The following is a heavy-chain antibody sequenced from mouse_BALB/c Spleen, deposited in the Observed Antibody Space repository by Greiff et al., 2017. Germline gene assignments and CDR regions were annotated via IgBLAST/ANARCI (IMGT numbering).Heavy chain of an antibody. CDR1: GYAFSSSW. V-gene: IGHV1-82*01. J-gene: IGHJ2*01. D-gene: IGHD2-1*01. CDR3: ARGGNYGNSFDY. Sequence: QVQLQQSGPELVKPGASVKISCKASGYAFSSSWMNWVKQRPGQGLEWIGRIYPGDGDTNYNGKFKGKATLTADKSSSTAYMQLSSLTSVDSAVYFCARGGNYGNSFDYWGQGTTLTVSS. CDR2: IYPGDGDT.